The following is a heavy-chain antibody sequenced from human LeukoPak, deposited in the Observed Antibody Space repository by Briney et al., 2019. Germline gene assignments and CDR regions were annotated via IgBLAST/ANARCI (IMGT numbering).Heavy chain of an antibody. CDR3: AKDLQAITMIVVVSNWFDP. J-gene: IGHJ5*02. V-gene: IGHV3-21*01. D-gene: IGHD3-22*01. CDR1: GFTFSSYS. CDR2: ISSSSSYI. Sequence: GGSLRLSCAASGFTFSSYSMNWVRQAPGKGLEWVSSISSSSSYIYYADSVKGRFTISRDNAKNSLYLQTNSLRAEDTAVYYCAKDLQAITMIVVVSNWFDPWGQGTLVTVSS.